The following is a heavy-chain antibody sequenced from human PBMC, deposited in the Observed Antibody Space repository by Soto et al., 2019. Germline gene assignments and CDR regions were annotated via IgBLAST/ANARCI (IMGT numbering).Heavy chain of an antibody. CDR3: GRGVVVTAIVPQYSSDY. Sequence: ASVKGSCKASGYTFTSYGISWVRQAPGQGLEWMGWISAYNGNTNYAQKLQGRVTMTTDTSTSTAYMELRSLRSDDTAVYYCGRGVVVTAIVPQYSSDYWGQGTLVTVSS. CDR1: GYTFTSYG. D-gene: IGHD2-21*02. CDR2: ISAYNGNT. J-gene: IGHJ4*02. V-gene: IGHV1-18*01.